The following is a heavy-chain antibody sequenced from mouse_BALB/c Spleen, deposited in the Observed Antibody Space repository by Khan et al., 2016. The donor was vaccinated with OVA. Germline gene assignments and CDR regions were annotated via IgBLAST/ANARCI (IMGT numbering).Heavy chain of an antibody. D-gene: IGHD2-1*01. CDR2: IDPANGDT. V-gene: IGHV14-3*02. CDR3: ATRYGNPFAY. CDR1: GFNIKDTY. J-gene: IGHJ3*01. Sequence: VQLQQSRAEFLKPGASVKLSCTSSGFNIKDTYMHWVKQRPEQGLEWIGRIDPANGDTKYDPKFQDKATITADTSSNTAYLQLSSLTSEDTAVYYCATRYGNPFAYWGQGTLVTVSA.